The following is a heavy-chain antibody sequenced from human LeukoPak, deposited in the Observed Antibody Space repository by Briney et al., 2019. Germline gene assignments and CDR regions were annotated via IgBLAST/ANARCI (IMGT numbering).Heavy chain of an antibody. J-gene: IGHJ4*02. CDR1: GFTFSSYA. D-gene: IGHD1-26*01. CDR2: ISYDGSNK. V-gene: IGHV3-30-3*01. Sequence: GSLRLSCAASGFTFSSYAMHWVRQAPGKGLEWVADISYDGSNKYYADSVKGRFTISRDNSKNTLYLQMNSLRAEDTAVYYCARDQGVGASPSGYWGQGTLVTVSS. CDR3: ARDQGVGASPSGY.